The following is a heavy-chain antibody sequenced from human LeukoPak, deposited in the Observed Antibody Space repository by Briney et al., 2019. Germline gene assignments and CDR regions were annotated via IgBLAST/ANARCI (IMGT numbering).Heavy chain of an antibody. CDR2: ISGSGGST. Sequence: GGSLRLSCAASGFTFSSYAMSWVRQAPGKGLEWVSAISGSGGSTYYADSVKGRFTISRDNAKNSLYLQMNSLRAEVTAVYYCARDLCYGGNCWGQGTLVTVSS. V-gene: IGHV3-23*01. CDR3: ARDLCYGGNC. CDR1: GFTFSSYA. D-gene: IGHD4-23*01. J-gene: IGHJ4*02.